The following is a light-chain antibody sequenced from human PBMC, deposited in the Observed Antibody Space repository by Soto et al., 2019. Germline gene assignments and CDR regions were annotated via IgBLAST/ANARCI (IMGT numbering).Light chain of an antibody. Sequence: QSVLTQPASVSGSPGQPITISCSGSSSDVGSSKFVSWFQQHPGEAPKLMIFEVSKRPSGVSNRFSGSKSGNTASLTISGLQAEDEADYYCCSYAGNSTLLFGGGTKLTVL. CDR1: SSDVGSSKF. V-gene: IGLV2-23*02. CDR2: EVS. J-gene: IGLJ3*02. CDR3: CSYAGNSTLL.